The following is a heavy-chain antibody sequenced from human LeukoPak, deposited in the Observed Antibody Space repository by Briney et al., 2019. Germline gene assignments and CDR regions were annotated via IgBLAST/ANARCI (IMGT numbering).Heavy chain of an antibody. CDR1: FGSINSYY. Sequence: SETLSLTCTVSFGSINSYYWSWIRQPPGKGLEWIGYIYYSGSTNYNPSLKSRVTISVDTSKNQFSLKLSSVTAADTAVYYCAGEWELVYFDYWGQGTLVTVSS. V-gene: IGHV4-59*01. CDR3: AGEWELVYFDY. J-gene: IGHJ4*02. D-gene: IGHD1-26*01. CDR2: IYYSGST.